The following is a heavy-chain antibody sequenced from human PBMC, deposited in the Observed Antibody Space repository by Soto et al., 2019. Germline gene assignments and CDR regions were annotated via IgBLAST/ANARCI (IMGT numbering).Heavy chain of an antibody. D-gene: IGHD3-3*01. Sequence: SVKVSCKASGGTFSSYAISWVRQAPGQGLEWMGGIIPIFGTANYAQKFQGRVTITADESTSTAYMELSSLRSEDTAVYYCARDSSTIFGVVIDPSPPYYYYGMDVWGQGTTVTVSS. CDR2: IIPIFGTA. V-gene: IGHV1-69*13. CDR1: GGTFSSYA. CDR3: ARDSSTIFGVVIDPSPPYYYYGMDV. J-gene: IGHJ6*02.